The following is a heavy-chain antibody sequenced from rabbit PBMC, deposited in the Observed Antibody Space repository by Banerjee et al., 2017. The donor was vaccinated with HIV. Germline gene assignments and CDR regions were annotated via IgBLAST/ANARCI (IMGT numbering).Heavy chain of an antibody. Sequence: QEQLEESGGGLVQPEGSLTLTCTASGFSFSNKYVMCWVRQAPGKGLEWIACIDAGSSGSTYYASWAKGRFTISKTSSTTVTLQMTSLTAADTATYFCARDLAGVIGWNFNLWGQGTLVTVS. J-gene: IGHJ4*01. V-gene: IGHV1S45*01. CDR1: GFSFSNKYV. D-gene: IGHD4-1*01. CDR3: ARDLAGVIGWNFNL. CDR2: IDAGSSGST.